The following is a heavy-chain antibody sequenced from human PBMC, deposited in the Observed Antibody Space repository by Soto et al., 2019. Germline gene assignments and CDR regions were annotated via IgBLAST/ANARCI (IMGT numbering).Heavy chain of an antibody. V-gene: IGHV3-23*01. J-gene: IGHJ6*02. CDR3: AKLPDRPLYYYGMDV. CDR2: ISGSGGST. Sequence: EVQLLESGGGLVQPGGSLRLSCAASGFTFSSYAMSWVRQAPGKGLEWVSAISGSGGSTYYADSVKGRFTISRDNSKNTLYLQMSSLRAEERAVYYCAKLPDRPLYYYGMDVWGQGTTVTVSS. CDR1: GFTFSSYA.